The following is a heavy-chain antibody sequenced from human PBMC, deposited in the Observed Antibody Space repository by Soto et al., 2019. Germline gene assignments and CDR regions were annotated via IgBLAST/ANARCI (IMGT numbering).Heavy chain of an antibody. CDR3: AREEISTDPYDSSGYYYY. CDR2: IYYSGST. J-gene: IGHJ4*02. CDR1: GGSISSYY. V-gene: IGHV4-59*01. Sequence: SETLSLTCTVSGGSISSYYWSWIRQPPGKGLEWIGYIYYSGSTNYNPSLKSRVTISVDTSKNQFSLKLRSVTAADTAEYYLAREEISTDPYDSSGYYYYWGQGTLVTVSS. D-gene: IGHD3-22*01.